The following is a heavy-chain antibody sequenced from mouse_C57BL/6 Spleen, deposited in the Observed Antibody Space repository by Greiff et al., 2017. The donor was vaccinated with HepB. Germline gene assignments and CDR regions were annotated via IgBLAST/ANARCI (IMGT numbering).Heavy chain of an antibody. Sequence: QVQLKQSGPEVVKPGASVKISCKASGYSFTSYYIHWVKQRPGQGLEWIGWIYPGSGNTKYNEKFKGKATLTADTSSSTAYMQLSSLTSEDSAVYYCARSWAYGYPFAYWGQGTLVTVSA. CDR2: IYPGSGNT. D-gene: IGHD2-2*01. J-gene: IGHJ3*01. CDR3: ARSWAYGYPFAY. CDR1: GYSFTSYY. V-gene: IGHV1-66*01.